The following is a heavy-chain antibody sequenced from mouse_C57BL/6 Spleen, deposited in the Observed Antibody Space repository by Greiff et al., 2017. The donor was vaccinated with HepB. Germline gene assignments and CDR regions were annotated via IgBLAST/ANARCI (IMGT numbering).Heavy chain of an antibody. J-gene: IGHJ4*01. D-gene: IGHD5-5*01. CDR1: GYTFTSYW. CDR2: IDPSDSET. CDR3: ARGAYLYAMDY. Sequence: QVQLQQPGAELVRPGSSVKLSCKASGYTFTSYWMHWVKQRPIQGLEWIGNIDPSDSETHYNQKFKDKATLTVDKSSSTAYMQLSSLTSEDSAVYYCARGAYLYAMDYWGQGTSVTVSS. V-gene: IGHV1-52*01.